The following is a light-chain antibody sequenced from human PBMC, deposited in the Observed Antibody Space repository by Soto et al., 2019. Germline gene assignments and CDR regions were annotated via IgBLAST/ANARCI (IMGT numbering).Light chain of an antibody. CDR2: DTN. V-gene: IGLV7-46*01. J-gene: IGLJ2*01. CDR3: LLAYTGARV. CDR1: TGAVTSDHF. Sequence: QAVVTQEPSLTVSPGGTVTLTCGSSTGAVTSDHFPFWFQQKPGQAPRALIDDTNTKHSWTPARFSGSLLGGKAALTLSGAQPEDEADYYYLLAYTGARVFGGGTKVTV.